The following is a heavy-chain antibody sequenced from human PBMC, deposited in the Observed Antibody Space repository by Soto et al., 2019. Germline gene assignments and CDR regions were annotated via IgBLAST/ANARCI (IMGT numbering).Heavy chain of an antibody. V-gene: IGHV3-23*01. CDR3: AKEDAAYSYAIYYYYGMDV. Sequence: SLRLSCAASGFTFSSYDMSWVRQAPGKGLECGSAISGSGGSTYYADSVKGRVTISRDNSKNTLYLQMNSLRAEDTAVYYCAKEDAAYSYAIYYYYGMDVWGQGXTVTVSS. CDR1: GFTFSSYD. CDR2: ISGSGGST. J-gene: IGHJ6*02. D-gene: IGHD5-18*01.